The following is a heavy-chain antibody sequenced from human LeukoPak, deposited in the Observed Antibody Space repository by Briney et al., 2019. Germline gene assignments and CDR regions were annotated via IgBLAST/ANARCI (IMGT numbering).Heavy chain of an antibody. D-gene: IGHD5-12*01. V-gene: IGHV3-23*01. J-gene: IGHJ4*02. CDR1: GFTFSSYA. CDR2: ISGSGGST. CDR3: ATGQGYRYFDY. Sequence: GGSLRLSCAASGFTFSSYAMSWVRQAPGRGLEWVSAISGSGGSTYYADSVKGRFTVSKDNSKNTLYLQMNSLRAEDTAVYYCATGQGYRYFDYWGQGTLVTVSS.